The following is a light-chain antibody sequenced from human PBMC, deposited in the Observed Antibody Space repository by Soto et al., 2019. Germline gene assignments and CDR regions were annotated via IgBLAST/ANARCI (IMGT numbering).Light chain of an antibody. J-gene: IGKJ1*01. CDR1: QSVSID. CDR2: GAS. V-gene: IGKV3-15*01. Sequence: EIVMTQSPATLSVSPGERATLSCRASQSVSIDLAWYQQKPGQAPRLLIYGASTRATGIPARFSGSGSGTEFSLTISSLQSEDFAVYYCQQYNNWPQWKIRQGPKVHI. CDR3: QQYNNWPQWK.